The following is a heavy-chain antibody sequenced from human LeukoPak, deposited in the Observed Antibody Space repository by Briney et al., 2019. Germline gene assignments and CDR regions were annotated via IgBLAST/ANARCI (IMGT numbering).Heavy chain of an antibody. V-gene: IGHV3-48*02. D-gene: IGHD3-3*01. CDR3: ARSDSYYDFWSGYSPDAFDI. J-gene: IGHJ3*02. Sequence: GGSLRLSCAASGFTFSSYSMNWVRQAPGKGLEWVSYISSSSSTIYYADSVKGRFTISRDNAKNSLYLQMNSLRDEDTAVYYCARSDSYYDFWSGYSPDAFDIWGQGTMVTVSS. CDR1: GFTFSSYS. CDR2: ISSSSSTI.